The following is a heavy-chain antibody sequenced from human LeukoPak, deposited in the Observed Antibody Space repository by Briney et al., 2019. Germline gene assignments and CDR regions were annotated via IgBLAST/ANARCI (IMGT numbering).Heavy chain of an antibody. CDR2: IKQDGSEK. Sequence: PGGSLRLSYAASGFTFSSYWMSWVRQAPGKGLEWVANIKQDGSEKYYVDSVKGRFTISRDNARNSLYLQMNSLRAEDTAVYYCARDVEGYYDSSGYAIWGQGTLVTVSS. CDR1: GFTFSSYW. V-gene: IGHV3-7*01. J-gene: IGHJ4*02. D-gene: IGHD3-22*01. CDR3: ARDVEGYYDSSGYAI.